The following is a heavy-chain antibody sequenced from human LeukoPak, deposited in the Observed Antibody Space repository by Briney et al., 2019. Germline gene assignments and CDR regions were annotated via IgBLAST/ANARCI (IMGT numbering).Heavy chain of an antibody. CDR1: GFTFGSYA. Sequence: GGSQRLSCAASGFTFGSYAMNWVRQAPGKGLEWVSVIYSGGSTYYADSVKGRFTISRDNSKNTLYLQMNSLRAEDTAVYYCARLPSYYYMDVWGKGTTVTISS. V-gene: IGHV3-66*01. CDR3: ARLPSYYYMDV. D-gene: IGHD1-26*01. J-gene: IGHJ6*03. CDR2: IYSGGST.